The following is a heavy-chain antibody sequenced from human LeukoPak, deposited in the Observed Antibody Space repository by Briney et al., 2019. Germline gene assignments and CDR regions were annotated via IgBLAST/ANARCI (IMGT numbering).Heavy chain of an antibody. J-gene: IGHJ4*02. CDR3: ARALSSSGGY. D-gene: IGHD6-19*01. V-gene: IGHV3-48*03. Sequence: GGSLRLSCAASGFTFSSYEMNWVRQAPGKGLEWVSYISRSGSIIYNADSVKGRFTISRDNAKNSLYLQMNRLRTEDTAVYYCARALSSSGGYWGQGTLVTVSS. CDR1: GFTFSSYE. CDR2: ISRSGSII.